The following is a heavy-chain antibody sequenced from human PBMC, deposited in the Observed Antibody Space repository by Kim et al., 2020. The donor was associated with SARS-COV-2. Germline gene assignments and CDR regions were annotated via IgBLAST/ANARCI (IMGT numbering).Heavy chain of an antibody. D-gene: IGHD5-12*01. V-gene: IGHV3-23*01. CDR1: GFSFGTFD. CDR3: VKGAWLDY. J-gene: IGHJ4*02. CDR2: IKGRDDST. Sequence: GGSLRLSCVASGFSFGTFDMSWVRQAPGKGLKWVSVIKGRDDSTYYAEPVKGRFTVSRASARNTLYLQMNSLRSDDTAIYYCVKGAWLDYWGPVTLVTVS.